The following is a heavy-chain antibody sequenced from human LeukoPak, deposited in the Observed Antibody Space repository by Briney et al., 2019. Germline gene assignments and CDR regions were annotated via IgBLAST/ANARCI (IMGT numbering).Heavy chain of an antibody. D-gene: IGHD3-9*01. CDR2: IYYSGST. Sequence: KPSETLSLACTVSGGSISSYYWSWIRQPPGKGLEWIGYIYYSGSTNYNPSLKSRVTISVDTSKNQFSLKLSSVTAADTAVYYCARTYYDILTGYYRAPSLFYYYMDVWGKGTTVTVSS. CDR1: GGSISSYY. CDR3: ARTYYDILTGYYRAPSLFYYYMDV. V-gene: IGHV4-59*01. J-gene: IGHJ6*03.